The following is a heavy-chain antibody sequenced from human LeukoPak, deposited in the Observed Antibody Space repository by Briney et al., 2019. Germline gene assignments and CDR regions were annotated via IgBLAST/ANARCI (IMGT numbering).Heavy chain of an antibody. Sequence: PSETLSLTCTVSGYSISSGFYWGWIRQPPGKGLECIGSIYHSGSTYYNPSLKSRVTVSVDTSKNQFSLNLSSVTAADTAMYYCARAVGTSRNFFDYWGQGTLVTVSS. D-gene: IGHD4-23*01. J-gene: IGHJ4*02. CDR2: IYHSGST. CDR1: GYSISSGFY. CDR3: ARAVGTSRNFFDY. V-gene: IGHV4-38-2*02.